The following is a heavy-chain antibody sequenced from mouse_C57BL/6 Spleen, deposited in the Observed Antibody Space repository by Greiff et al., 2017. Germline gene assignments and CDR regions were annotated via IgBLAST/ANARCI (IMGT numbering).Heavy chain of an antibody. Sequence: QVQLQQSGAELVRPGTSVKVSCKASGYAFTNYLIEWVKQRPGQGLEWIGVINPGSGGTNYNEKFKGKATLTADKSSSTAYMQLSSLTSEDSAVYFGARPGDYDEGGAMDYWGQGTSVTVSS. CDR1: GYAFTNYL. CDR2: INPGSGGT. CDR3: ARPGDYDEGGAMDY. V-gene: IGHV1-54*01. D-gene: IGHD2-4*01. J-gene: IGHJ4*01.